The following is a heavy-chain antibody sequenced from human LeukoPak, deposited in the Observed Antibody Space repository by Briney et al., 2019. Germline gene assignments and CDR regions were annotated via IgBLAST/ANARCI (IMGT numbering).Heavy chain of an antibody. J-gene: IGHJ6*02. CDR1: GGSISSYY. CDR3: ARAKISSGWYYYGMDV. Sequence: SETLSLTCTVSGGSISSYYWSWIXQPPGXGLEWIGYIYYSGSTNYNPSLKSRVTISVDTSKNQFSLKLSSVTAADTAVYYCARAKISSGWYYYGMDVWGQGTTVTVSS. CDR2: IYYSGST. V-gene: IGHV4-59*01. D-gene: IGHD6-19*01.